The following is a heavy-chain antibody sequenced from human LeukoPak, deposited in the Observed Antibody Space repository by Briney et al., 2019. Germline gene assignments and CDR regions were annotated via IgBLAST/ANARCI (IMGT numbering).Heavy chain of an antibody. CDR1: GGSISSSSYY. CDR3: ARHSAIFDY. J-gene: IGHJ4*02. CDR2: IYYSGST. Sequence: SETLSLTCTVSGGSISSSSYYWGWIRQPPGKGLEWIGSIYYSGSTYYNPSLKSRVTISVDTSKNQFSLKLSSVTAADTAVYYCARHSAIFDYWGQGTLVTVSS. V-gene: IGHV4-39*01.